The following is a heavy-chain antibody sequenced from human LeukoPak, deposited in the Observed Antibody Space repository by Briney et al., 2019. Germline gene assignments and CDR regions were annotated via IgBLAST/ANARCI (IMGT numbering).Heavy chain of an antibody. CDR1: GGTFSSYA. D-gene: IGHD3-10*01. V-gene: IGHV1-69*13. Sequence: SVKVSCKASGGTFSSYAISWVRQAPGQGPEWMGGIIPIFGTANYAQKFQGRVTITADESTSTAYMELSSLRSEDTAVYYCARARYYYGSGSYFLFDYWGQGTLVTVSS. CDR2: IIPIFGTA. CDR3: ARARYYYGSGSYFLFDY. J-gene: IGHJ4*02.